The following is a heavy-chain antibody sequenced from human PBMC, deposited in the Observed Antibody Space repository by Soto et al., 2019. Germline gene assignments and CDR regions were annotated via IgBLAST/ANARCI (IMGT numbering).Heavy chain of an antibody. V-gene: IGHV4-61*01. D-gene: IGHD3-22*01. CDR3: ARIGLYDSDDYYYPDY. CDR1: GGSVNSGSYY. CDR2: IYYSGST. J-gene: IGHJ4*02. Sequence: PSETLSLTCTVSGGSVNSGSYYWSWIRQPPGKGLEWIGYIYYSGSTNYNPSLKSRVTMSLDTSKNQFSLKLSSVTAADTAVYYCARIGLYDSDDYYYPDYWGQGTLVTVSS.